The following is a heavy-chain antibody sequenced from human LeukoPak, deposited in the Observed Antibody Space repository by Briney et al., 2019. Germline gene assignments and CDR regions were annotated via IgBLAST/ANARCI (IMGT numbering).Heavy chain of an antibody. Sequence: SQTLSLTCTVSGGSISSGDYYWSWIRQPPGKGLEWIGYIYYSGSTYYNPSLKSRVTISVDTSKNQFSLRLSSVTAADTAVYYCARVVLRLGELSFDYWGQGTLVTVSS. J-gene: IGHJ4*02. CDR2: IYYSGST. D-gene: IGHD3-16*02. CDR1: GGSISSGDYY. CDR3: ARVVLRLGELSFDY. V-gene: IGHV4-30-4*01.